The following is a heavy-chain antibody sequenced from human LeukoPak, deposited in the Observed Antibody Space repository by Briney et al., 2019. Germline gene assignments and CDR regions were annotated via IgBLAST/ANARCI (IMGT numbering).Heavy chain of an antibody. J-gene: IGHJ4*02. CDR3: ASAVPVGFGELFYV. D-gene: IGHD3-10*01. Sequence: ASVKVPCKASGYTFTGYYMHWVRQAPGQGLEWMGWINPNSGGTNYAQKFQGRVTMTRDTSISTAYMELSRLRSDDTAVYYCASAVPVGFGELFYVWGQGTLVTVSS. CDR1: GYTFTGYY. CDR2: INPNSGGT. V-gene: IGHV1-2*02.